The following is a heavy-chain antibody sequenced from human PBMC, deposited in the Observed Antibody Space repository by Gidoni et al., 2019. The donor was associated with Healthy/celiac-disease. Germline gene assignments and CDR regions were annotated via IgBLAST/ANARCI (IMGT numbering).Heavy chain of an antibody. D-gene: IGHD1-7*01. J-gene: IGHJ3*02. CDR2: IYPGDSDT. V-gene: IGHV5-51*03. CDR3: ARPNQLRVDAFDI. Sequence: EVQLVQSGAEVNKPGESLKISCKGSGYSFISYWIGWVRQMPGKGLEWMGIIYPGDSDTRYSPSFQGQVTISADKSISTAYLQWSSLKASDTAMYYCARPNQLRVDAFDIWGQGTMVTVSS. CDR1: GYSFISYW.